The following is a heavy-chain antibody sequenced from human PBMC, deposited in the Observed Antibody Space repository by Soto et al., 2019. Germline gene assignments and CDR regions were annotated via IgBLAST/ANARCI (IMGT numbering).Heavy chain of an antibody. J-gene: IGHJ3*02. CDR1: GFTFSSYS. CDR3: ARDGGGDWKDFDI. D-gene: IGHD1-1*01. Sequence: EVQLVESGGGLVKPGGSLRLSCAASGFTFSSYSMNWVRQAPGKGLEWVSSISSSSSYIYYADSVKGRFTISRDNAKNSRHLQMNSVRAKARAVFFCARDGGGDWKDFDIWGEGTMVTVSS. CDR2: ISSSSSYI. V-gene: IGHV3-21*01.